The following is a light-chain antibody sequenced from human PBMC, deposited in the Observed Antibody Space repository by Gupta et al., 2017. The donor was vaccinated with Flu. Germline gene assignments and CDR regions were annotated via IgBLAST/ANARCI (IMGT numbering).Light chain of an antibody. CDR2: GAS. CDR1: RSVLYSSNNKNY. Sequence: DIVMTQSPDSLAVSLCERATINCRSSRSVLYSSNNKNYLPWYQQKPGQPPKLLIYGASTRESGVPDRFSGSGSGTDFTLTISSLQAEDVAVYYCQQYYATASWTFGQGTKVEIK. CDR3: QQYYATASWT. V-gene: IGKV4-1*01. J-gene: IGKJ1*01.